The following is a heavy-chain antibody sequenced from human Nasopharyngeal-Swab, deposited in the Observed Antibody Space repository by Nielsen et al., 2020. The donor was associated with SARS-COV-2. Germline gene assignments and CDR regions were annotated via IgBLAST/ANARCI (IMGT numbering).Heavy chain of an antibody. CDR3: AREGSFLGYFDY. V-gene: IGHV1-18*01. D-gene: IGHD3-3*01. Sequence: WVRQAPGQGLEWMGWVSPYNGDTNYAQDFQGRLTMTTDTSTNTVYMELRSLRSDNTAVYYCAREGSFLGYFDYWGQGTLVTVSS. CDR2: VSPYNGDT. J-gene: IGHJ4*02.